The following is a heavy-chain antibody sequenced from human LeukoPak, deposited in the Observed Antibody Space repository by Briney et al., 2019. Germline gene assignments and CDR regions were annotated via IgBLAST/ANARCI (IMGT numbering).Heavy chain of an antibody. J-gene: IGHJ6*02. V-gene: IGHV3-7*05. CDR2: INENGSEK. CDR3: VRQSRYSSKNSGMDV. D-gene: IGHD6-13*01. CDR1: GFTFSGYL. Sequence: PGGSLRLSCAASGFTFSGYLMTWVRQAPGKGLEWVANINENGSEKYYVDSVKGRFTISRDNAKSSLYLQMNSLRVEDTAVYYCVRQSRYSSKNSGMDVWGQGTTVTVSS.